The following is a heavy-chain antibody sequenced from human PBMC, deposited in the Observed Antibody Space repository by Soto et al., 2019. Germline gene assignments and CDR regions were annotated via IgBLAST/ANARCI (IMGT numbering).Heavy chain of an antibody. J-gene: IGHJ4*02. Sequence: ESLTISLKGSGYSFTSYWISLVRQMPGEGLEWMGRIDPGDSYTNYSPSFQGHVTISADKSITTAYVQWSSLKASDTAMYYCARLRMSSSGLYTVIDYWGQGTLVTVSS. CDR2: IDPGDSYT. CDR3: ARLRMSSSGLYTVIDY. V-gene: IGHV5-10-1*01. CDR1: GYSFTSYW. D-gene: IGHD6-19*01.